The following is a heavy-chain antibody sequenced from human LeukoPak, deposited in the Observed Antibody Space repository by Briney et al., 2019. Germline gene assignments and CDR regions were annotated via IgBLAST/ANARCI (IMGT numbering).Heavy chain of an antibody. CDR2: ISRTTSTI. CDR3: ARDLFAPYSGYDDAFDI. CDR1: GFTFSSYG. V-gene: IGHV3-48*01. Sequence: PGGSLRLSCEGPGFTFSSYGMNWFRQAPGKGLEWISYISRTTSTIYYADSVRGRFTISRDNSKNTLYLQMNSLRAEDTAVYYCARDLFAPYSGYDDAFDIWGQGTMVTVSS. D-gene: IGHD5-12*01. J-gene: IGHJ3*02.